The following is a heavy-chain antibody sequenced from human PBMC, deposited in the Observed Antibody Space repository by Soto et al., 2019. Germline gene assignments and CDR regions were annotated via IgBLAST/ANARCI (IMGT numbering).Heavy chain of an antibody. V-gene: IGHV3-23*01. CDR2: ISGSGGST. CDR1: GFTFSSYA. CDR3: AKMVGTNGVFAPLDY. Sequence: SLRLSCAASGFTFSSYAMSWVRQAPGKGLEWVSAISGSGGSTYYADSVKGRFTISRDNSKNTLYLQMSSLRAEDTAVYYCAKMVGTNGVFAPLDYWGQGTLVTVSS. D-gene: IGHD2-8*01. J-gene: IGHJ4*02.